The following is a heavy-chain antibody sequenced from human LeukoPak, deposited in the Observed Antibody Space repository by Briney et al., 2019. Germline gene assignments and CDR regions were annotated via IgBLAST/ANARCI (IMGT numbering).Heavy chain of an antibody. CDR1: GFTFSSYA. CDR3: AKVLVDIVDPLSH. V-gene: IGHV3-23*01. CDR2: ISGSGGST. J-gene: IGHJ4*02. D-gene: IGHD5-12*01. Sequence: GGSLRLSCATSGFTFSSYAMSWVRQPPGEGLGWVSAISGSGGSTYYADSVKGRFTISRDNSKNTLYLQMNRLRAEDTAVYLCAKVLVDIVDPLSHWGQGTLVTVSS.